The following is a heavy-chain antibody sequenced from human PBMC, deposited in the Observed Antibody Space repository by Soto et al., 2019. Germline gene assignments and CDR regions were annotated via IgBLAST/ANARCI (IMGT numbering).Heavy chain of an antibody. D-gene: IGHD3-3*01. Sequence: SETLSLACTVSGGSISSYYWNWIRQPPGKGLEWIGEINQSGSTNYNPSLKSRVTISVDRSENQFSLKLSSVTAADTAVYYCARRPPFGRWGQGTLVTVSS. V-gene: IGHV4-34*01. J-gene: IGHJ4*02. CDR1: GGSISSYY. CDR3: ARRPPFGR. CDR2: INQSGST.